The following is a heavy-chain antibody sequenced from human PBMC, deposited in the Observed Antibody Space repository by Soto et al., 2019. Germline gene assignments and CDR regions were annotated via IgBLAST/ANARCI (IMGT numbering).Heavy chain of an antibody. Sequence: PSETLSLTCTVSGGSISSYYWSWIRQPPGKGLEWIGYIYYSGSTNYNPSLKSRVTISVDTSKNQFSLKLSSVTAADTAVYYCACRYCTSTSCSFDYWGQGTLVTVSS. CDR1: GGSISSYY. V-gene: IGHV4-59*01. CDR3: ACRYCTSTSCSFDY. CDR2: IYYSGST. D-gene: IGHD2-2*01. J-gene: IGHJ4*02.